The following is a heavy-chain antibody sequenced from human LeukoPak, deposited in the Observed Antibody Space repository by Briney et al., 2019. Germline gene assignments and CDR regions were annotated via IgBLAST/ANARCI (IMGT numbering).Heavy chain of an antibody. Sequence: AASVEVSCKASGGTFTGYYMHWVRQAPGQGLEWMGWINPNSGGTNYAQKFQGRVTMTRDTSISTAYMELSRLRSDDTAVYYCASGGALYDYVWGSYRLSPFDPWGQGTLVTVSS. CDR1: GGTFTGYY. CDR2: INPNSGGT. V-gene: IGHV1-2*02. D-gene: IGHD3-16*02. J-gene: IGHJ5*02. CDR3: ASGGALYDYVWGSYRLSPFDP.